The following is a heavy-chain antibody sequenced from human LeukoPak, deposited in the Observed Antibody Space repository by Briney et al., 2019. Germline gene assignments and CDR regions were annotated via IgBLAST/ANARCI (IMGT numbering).Heavy chain of an antibody. CDR3: ATSGYSGYDLNS. J-gene: IGHJ4*02. CDR1: GGSISSYY. V-gene: IGHV4-59*01. D-gene: IGHD5-12*01. Sequence: SETLSLTCTVSGGSISSYYWSWIRQPPGKGLEWIGCLYYSGSTSYNPSLKRRVTISVDTSKNQFSLKLTSVTAADTAVYYCATSGYSGYDLNSWGQGTLVTVSS. CDR2: LYYSGST.